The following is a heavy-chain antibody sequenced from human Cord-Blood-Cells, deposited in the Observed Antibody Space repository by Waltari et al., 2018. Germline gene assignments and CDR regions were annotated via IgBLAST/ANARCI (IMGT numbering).Heavy chain of an antibody. CDR3: ARYSSSWYAFDI. D-gene: IGHD6-13*01. CDR2: MRSSSSYI. CDR1: GFTFSSYS. V-gene: IGHV3-21*01. Sequence: EVQLVESGGGLVKPGGSLRLSCAASGFTFSSYSMTWVRQAPGKGLGGVSSMRSSSSYIYYADSVKCRFTISRDNAKNSLYLQMNSLRAEDTAVYYCARYSSSWYAFDIWGQGTMVTVSS. J-gene: IGHJ3*02.